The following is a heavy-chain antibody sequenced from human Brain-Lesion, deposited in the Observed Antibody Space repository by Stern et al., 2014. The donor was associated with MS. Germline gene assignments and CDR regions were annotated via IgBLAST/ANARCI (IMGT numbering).Heavy chain of an antibody. D-gene: IGHD2-2*01. Sequence: QLQLQESGSGLVKPSQTLSLTCSVSGYSITSAAFSWPWIRQAPGKGPERIGYMYYGGSPLYKPSLRSRVNISDATSQTQFPPMMTSLTAADTAVYYCARGRSRVHPPLDPWGQGTLVTVSS. CDR3: ARGRSRVHPPLDP. CDR2: MYYGGSP. J-gene: IGHJ5*02. V-gene: IGHV4-30-2*01. CDR1: GYSITSAAFS.